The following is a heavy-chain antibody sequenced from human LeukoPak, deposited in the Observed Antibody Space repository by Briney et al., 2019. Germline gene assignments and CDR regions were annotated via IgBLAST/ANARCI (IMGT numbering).Heavy chain of an antibody. V-gene: IGHV4-4*07. Sequence: PSETLSLTCTVSGGSISSYYWSWIRQPAGKGLEWIGRIYTSGSTNYNPSLKSRVTMSVDTSKNQFSLKLSSVTAADTAVYYCARPNPYDFWSGYSTWFDPWGQGTLVTVSS. D-gene: IGHD3-3*01. CDR3: ARPNPYDFWSGYSTWFDP. J-gene: IGHJ5*02. CDR1: GGSISSYY. CDR2: IYTSGST.